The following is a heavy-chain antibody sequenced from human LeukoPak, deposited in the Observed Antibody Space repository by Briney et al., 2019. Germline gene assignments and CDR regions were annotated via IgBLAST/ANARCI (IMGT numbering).Heavy chain of an antibody. Sequence: ASVKVSCKASGYTFTGYYMHWVRQAPGQGLEWMGCINPNSGGTKYAQKFQGRVTMTRDTSISTAYMELSRLRSDDTAVYYCARDRVVRGVMVYWGQGTLVTVSS. D-gene: IGHD3-10*01. CDR2: INPNSGGT. V-gene: IGHV1-2*02. J-gene: IGHJ4*02. CDR1: GYTFTGYY. CDR3: ARDRVVRGVMVY.